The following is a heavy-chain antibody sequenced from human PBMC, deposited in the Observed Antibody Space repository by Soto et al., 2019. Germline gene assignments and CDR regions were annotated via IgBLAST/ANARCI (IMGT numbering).Heavy chain of an antibody. CDR1: GGTFSSYA. Sequence: GASVKVSCKASGGTFSSYAISWVRQAPGQGLEWMGGIIPIFGTANYAQKFQGRVTITADESTSTAYMELSSLRSEDTAVYYCARETKYCSSTSCRKKNYYYYGMDVWGQGTKATVS. V-gene: IGHV1-69*13. CDR2: IIPIFGTA. CDR3: ARETKYCSSTSCRKKNYYYYGMDV. J-gene: IGHJ6*02. D-gene: IGHD2-2*01.